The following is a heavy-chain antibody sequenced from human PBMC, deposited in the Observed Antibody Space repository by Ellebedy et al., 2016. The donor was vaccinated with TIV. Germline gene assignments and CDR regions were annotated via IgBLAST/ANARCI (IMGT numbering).Heavy chain of an antibody. CDR1: GFTFSSYA. Sequence: GESLKISCAASGFTFSSYAMSWVRQAPGKGLEWVSTITGGGDNTYYADSVKGRFTISRDNSKNTLYLQMNSLRAADTAVDYSAKDLYGDYVVDYWGQGTLVTVSS. J-gene: IGHJ4*02. V-gene: IGHV3-23*01. CDR3: AKDLYGDYVVDY. CDR2: ITGGGDNT. D-gene: IGHD4-17*01.